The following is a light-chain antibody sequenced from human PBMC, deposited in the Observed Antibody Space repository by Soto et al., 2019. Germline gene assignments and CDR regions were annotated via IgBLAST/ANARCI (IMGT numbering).Light chain of an antibody. CDR3: QQYSGSVLT. CDR1: QIVSSNY. CDR2: GAS. Sequence: VLTQSPGTLSSYPGESVTLSCRASQIVSSNYLAWYQQKSGQAPRLLIFGASNRATGIPDRFSGSGSVIDFTLTISGLEPEDFAVYYCQQYSGSVLTFGGGTKVDI. J-gene: IGKJ4*01. V-gene: IGKV3-20*01.